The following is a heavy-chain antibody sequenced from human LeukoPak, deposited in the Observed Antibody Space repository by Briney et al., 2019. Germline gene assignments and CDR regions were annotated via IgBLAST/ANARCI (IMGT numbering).Heavy chain of an antibody. CDR1: GFTFSSYS. V-gene: IGHV3-23*01. D-gene: IGHD3-9*01. Sequence: GGSLRLPCAASGFTFSSYSMNWVRQAPGKGLEWVSAISGSGGSTYYADSVKGRFTISRDNSKNTLYLQMNSLRAEDTAVYYCAKSNPTYYDILTGLFDYWGQGTLVTVSS. J-gene: IGHJ4*02. CDR2: ISGSGGST. CDR3: AKSNPTYYDILTGLFDY.